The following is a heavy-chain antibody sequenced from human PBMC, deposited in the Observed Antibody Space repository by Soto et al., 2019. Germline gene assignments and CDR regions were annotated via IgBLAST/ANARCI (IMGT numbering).Heavy chain of an antibody. Sequence: LRLSCAASGFTVNSHAMSWVRQAPGKGLEWVASISGSGDGTYYGDSVKGRFTISRDSSSSTLYLQMNNLRGEDTAVYFCTKSRRSILMVYGFGGMDVWGKGTTATSPQ. CDR1: GFTVNSHA. J-gene: IGHJ6*04. D-gene: IGHD2-8*01. V-gene: IGHV3-23*01. CDR2: ISGSGDGT. CDR3: TKSRRSILMVYGFGGMDV.